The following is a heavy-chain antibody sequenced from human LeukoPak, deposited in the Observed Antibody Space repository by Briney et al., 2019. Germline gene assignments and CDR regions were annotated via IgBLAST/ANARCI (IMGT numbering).Heavy chain of an antibody. CDR3: ARNRGDPSYFDY. CDR2: INTSSSYI. Sequence: GGSLRLSYTASGFTFNGYSMNWVPQASARGLEWVSSINTSSSYIYYADSLKGRFTISRNNPKNSPYLQMNSLRAEDTAVYYRARNRGDPSYFDYWGQGTLVTVSS. D-gene: IGHD4-17*01. V-gene: IGHV3-21*01. CDR1: GFTFNGYS. J-gene: IGHJ4*02.